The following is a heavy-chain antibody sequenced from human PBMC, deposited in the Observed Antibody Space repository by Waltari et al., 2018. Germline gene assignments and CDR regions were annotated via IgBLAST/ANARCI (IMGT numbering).Heavy chain of an antibody. CDR3: VRVASRRAGGDY. CDR2: IGWNSGNI. CDR1: GFTFDEFA. D-gene: IGHD3-10*01. V-gene: IGHV3-9*01. J-gene: IGHJ4*02. Sequence: QLVESGGDWVQPGGSLRLSCVASGFTFDEFAIHWVRQVPGKGLEWVSGIGWNSGNIGYGDFVKGRFIISRDNAKNSLYLQMNSLRADDTAVYYCVRVASRRAGGDYWGQGTLVTVSS.